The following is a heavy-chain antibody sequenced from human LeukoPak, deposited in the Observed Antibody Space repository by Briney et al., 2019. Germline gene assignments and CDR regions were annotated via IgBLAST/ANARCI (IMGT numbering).Heavy chain of an antibody. V-gene: IGHV4-59*01. CDR2: IYYSGST. J-gene: IGHJ4*02. D-gene: IGHD1-1*01. CDR3: AREGGNWNAPGYYFDY. CDR1: GGSISSYY. Sequence: PSETLSLTCTVSGGSISSYYWSWIRQPPGKGLEWIGYIYYSGSTNYNPSLKSRVTISVDTSKNQFSLELSSVTAADTAVYYCAREGGNWNAPGYYFDYWGQGTLVTVSS.